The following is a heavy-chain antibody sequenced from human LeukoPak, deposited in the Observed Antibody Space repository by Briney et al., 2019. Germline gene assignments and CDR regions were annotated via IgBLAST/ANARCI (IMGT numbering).Heavy chain of an antibody. CDR3: ARVDTAILPYFDY. D-gene: IGHD5-18*01. Sequence: SETLSFTCTVSGGSISSYYWSWIRQPPGKGLEWIGYIYYSGSTNYNPSLKSRVTISVDTSKNQFSLKLSSVTAADTAVYYCARVDTAILPYFDYWGQGTLVTVSS. CDR1: GGSISSYY. V-gene: IGHV4-59*01. J-gene: IGHJ4*02. CDR2: IYYSGST.